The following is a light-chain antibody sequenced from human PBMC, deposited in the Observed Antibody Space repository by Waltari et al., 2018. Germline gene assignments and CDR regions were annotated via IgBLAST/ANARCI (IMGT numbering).Light chain of an antibody. J-gene: IGLJ3*02. CDR2: GNN. Sequence: WYHQLQRPAPRLLIYGNNTRPSGVPDRFSGSKSATSASLAITGLQAEDEAEYYCQSYDSSLGGVFGGGTKVTVL. V-gene: IGLV1-40*01. CDR3: QSYDSSLGGV.